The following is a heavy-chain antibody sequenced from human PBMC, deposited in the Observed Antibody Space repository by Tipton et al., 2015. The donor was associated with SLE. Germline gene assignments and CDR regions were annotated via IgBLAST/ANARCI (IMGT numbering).Heavy chain of an antibody. Sequence: GLVKPSETLSLTCTVSGGSISSINYFWGWIRLPPGKGLECIGYIYYSGSGNYNPSLKSRVTMSIDTSKNQFSMKLSSVTAADTAVYYCARTVGSHRNYYFDYWGQGTLVTVSP. CDR3: ARTVGSHRNYYFDY. CDR2: IYYSGSG. CDR1: GGSISSINYF. D-gene: IGHD1-26*01. V-gene: IGHV4-61*05. J-gene: IGHJ4*02.